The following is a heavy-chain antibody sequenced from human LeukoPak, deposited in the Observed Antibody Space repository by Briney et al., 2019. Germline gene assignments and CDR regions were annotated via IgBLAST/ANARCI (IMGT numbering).Heavy chain of an antibody. V-gene: IGHV4-4*07. J-gene: IGHJ6*02. CDR3: AGEVPGVRGRLIYYYYGMDV. D-gene: IGHD3-10*01. Sequence: SETLSLTCTVSGGSISSYYWSWIRQPAGKGLEWIGRIYTSGSTNYNPSLKSRVTMSVDTSKNQFSLKLSSVIAADTAVYYCAGEVPGVRGRLIYYYYGMDVWGQGTTVTVSS. CDR2: IYTSGST. CDR1: GGSISSYY.